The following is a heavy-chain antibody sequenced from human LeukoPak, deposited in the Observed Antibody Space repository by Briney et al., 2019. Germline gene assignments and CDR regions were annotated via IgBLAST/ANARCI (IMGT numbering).Heavy chain of an antibody. Sequence: PGGSLRLSCAASGFTFSSYAMSWVRQAPGKGLEWVSGISGGGGGTYYAHSVKGRFTISRDNSKNTLYLQMNSLRAEDTAVYYCAKADLLTGYPYYFDFWGQGTLVTVSS. CDR1: GFTFSSYA. J-gene: IGHJ4*02. CDR3: AKADLLTGYPYYFDF. D-gene: IGHD3-9*01. CDR2: ISGGGGGT. V-gene: IGHV3-23*01.